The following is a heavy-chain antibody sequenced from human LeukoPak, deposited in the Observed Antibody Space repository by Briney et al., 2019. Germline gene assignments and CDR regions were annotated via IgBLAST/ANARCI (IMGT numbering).Heavy chain of an antibody. V-gene: IGHV1-2*02. D-gene: IGHD6-13*01. J-gene: IGHJ3*02. CDR1: GYTFTGYY. Sequence: ASVKVSCKASGYTFTGYYLHWVRQAPGRGLEWVVWINPNNGGTNYAQTFQGRVTMTRDTSISTAYMELSRLRFDDTAVYYCARGGSRSSGAFDIWGQGTMVTVSS. CDR3: ARGGSRSSGAFDI. CDR2: INPNNGGT.